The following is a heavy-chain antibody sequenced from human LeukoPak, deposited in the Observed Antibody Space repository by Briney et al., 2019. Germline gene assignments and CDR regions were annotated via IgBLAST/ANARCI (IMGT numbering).Heavy chain of an antibody. Sequence: TGGSLRLSCAASGFTFSSYAMSWVRQAPGKGLEWVSAMSTSGGSTYYADSVKGRFTISRDNSKSTLFLQMNSLRAEDTAVYYCARAVDFWSGYPQPNWFGPWGQGTLVTVSS. J-gene: IGHJ5*02. V-gene: IGHV3-23*01. CDR1: GFTFSSYA. CDR3: ARAVDFWSGYPQPNWFGP. D-gene: IGHD3-3*01. CDR2: MSTSGGST.